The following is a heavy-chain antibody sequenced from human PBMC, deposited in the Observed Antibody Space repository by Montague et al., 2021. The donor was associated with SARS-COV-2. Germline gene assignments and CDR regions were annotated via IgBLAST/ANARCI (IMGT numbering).Heavy chain of an antibody. D-gene: IGHD3-10*01. CDR1: GGSFSGYC. CDR2: ISHSGST. CDR3: ARVRYYGSGTSLGMDV. V-gene: IGHV4-34*01. Sequence: SETLSLTCAVYGGSFSGYCWSWIRQPPGKGLEWIGEISHSGSTNYNPSLKSRVTISVDTSKNQFSLKLSSVTAADTAVYYCARVRYYGSGTSLGMDVWGQGTTVTASS. J-gene: IGHJ6*02.